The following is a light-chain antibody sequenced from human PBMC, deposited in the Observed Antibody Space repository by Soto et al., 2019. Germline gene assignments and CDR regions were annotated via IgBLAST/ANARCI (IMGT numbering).Light chain of an antibody. CDR1: QSINTY. J-gene: IGKJ4*01. CDR3: QQANRFPLT. Sequence: QLKKSRSSLSASVGDRVTISWWTSQSINTYLNWFQQKPGEAPKLLIFAASSLQSGVPSRFSGSGSGTDFTLTISSLQPEDFARYYCQQANRFPLTFGGGTKVDI. V-gene: IGKV1-39*01. CDR2: AAS.